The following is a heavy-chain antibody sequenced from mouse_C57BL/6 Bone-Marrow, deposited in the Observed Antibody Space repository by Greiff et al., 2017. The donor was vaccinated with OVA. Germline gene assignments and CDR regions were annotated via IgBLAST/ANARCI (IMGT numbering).Heavy chain of an antibody. CDR1: GFNIKDDY. CDR3: TTRETDYYAMDY. J-gene: IGHJ4*01. CDR2: IDPENGAT. Sequence: VQLQQSGAELVRPGASVKLSCTASGFNIKDDYMHWVKQRPEQGLEWIGWIDPENGATEYASKFQGKATITADTSSNTAYLQLSSLTSEDTAVDYCTTRETDYYAMDYWGQGTSVTVSS. V-gene: IGHV14-4*01.